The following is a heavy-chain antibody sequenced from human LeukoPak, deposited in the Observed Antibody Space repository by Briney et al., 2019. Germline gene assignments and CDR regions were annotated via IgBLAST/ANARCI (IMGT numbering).Heavy chain of an antibody. V-gene: IGHV3-23*01. J-gene: IGHJ4*02. CDR1: GFTFSSYD. D-gene: IGHD3-22*01. CDR2: ISGSGSST. Sequence: GGSLRLSCAASGFTFSSYDMSWVRQAPGKGLEWVSAISGSGSSTYYADPVKGRFTISRDNSKNTLYLQMNSLRAEDTAVYYCAKYRPTMIAVAPIGNFDYWGQGTLVTVSS. CDR3: AKYRPTMIAVAPIGNFDY.